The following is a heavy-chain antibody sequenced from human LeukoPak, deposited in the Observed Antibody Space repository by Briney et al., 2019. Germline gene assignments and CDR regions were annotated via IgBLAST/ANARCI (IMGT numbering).Heavy chain of an antibody. D-gene: IGHD6-13*01. CDR2: IYYSGDT. CDR3: ASSAGGAGDY. Sequence: SETLSLTCTVSGVSITSYYWSWIRQPPGKGLEWIGYIYYSGDTKYNPSLKSRVTTSVDTSKNQFSLNLSSVTAADTAVYYCASSAGGAGDYWGQGTLVTVSS. J-gene: IGHJ4*02. CDR1: GVSITSYY. V-gene: IGHV4-59*08.